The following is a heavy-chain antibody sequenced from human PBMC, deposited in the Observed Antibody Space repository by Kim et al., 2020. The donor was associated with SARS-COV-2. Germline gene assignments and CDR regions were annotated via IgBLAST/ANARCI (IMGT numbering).Heavy chain of an antibody. CDR2: IKSKADGGTM. CDR3: TTDKASVPGTH. J-gene: IGHJ4*02. CDR1: GFPFSNTW. V-gene: IGHV3-15*01. Sequence: GGSLRLSCAASGFPFSNTWMSWVRQAPGKGLEWVGRIKSKADGGTMEYAAPVKGRFTIPRDDSKSMLYLQMDSLRTEDTAVYFCTTDKASVPGTHWGQGTLVTVSS. D-gene: IGHD6-19*01.